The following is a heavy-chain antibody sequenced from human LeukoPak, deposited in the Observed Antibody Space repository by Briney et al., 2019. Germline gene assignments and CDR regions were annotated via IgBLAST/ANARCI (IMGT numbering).Heavy chain of an antibody. CDR2: ISYSGGIK. Sequence: PGGSLRLSCAASGFTFSNYGMHWVRQAPGKGLEWLSVISYSGGIKFYADSVKGRFTISRDNSKNTLYLQMNNLADEDTAVYYCSKDAAVLTSGRASSCHEYWGQGTLVTVSS. V-gene: IGHV3-30*18. J-gene: IGHJ4*02. CDR3: SKDAAVLTSGRASSCHEY. CDR1: GFTFSNYG. D-gene: IGHD2-15*01.